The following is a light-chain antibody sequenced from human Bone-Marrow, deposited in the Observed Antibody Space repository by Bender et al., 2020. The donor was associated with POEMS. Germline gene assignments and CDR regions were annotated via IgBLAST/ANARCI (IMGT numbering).Light chain of an antibody. Sequence: SALTQPASVSGSPGQSITISCTGTSSDIGNYNYVSWYQQHPGKAPKLLIYDVRQLPSGVSNRFSGSKSVNTASLTISGLQAEDEADYYCSSHTLSNSYAFGTGTKVTVL. CDR3: SSHTLSNSYA. CDR1: SSDIGNYNY. CDR2: DVR. V-gene: IGLV2-14*03. J-gene: IGLJ1*01.